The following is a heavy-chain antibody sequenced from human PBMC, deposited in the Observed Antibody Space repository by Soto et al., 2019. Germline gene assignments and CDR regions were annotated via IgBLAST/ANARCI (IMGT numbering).Heavy chain of an antibody. J-gene: IGHJ4*02. CDR2: INHSGST. D-gene: IGHD6-6*01. V-gene: IGHV4-34*01. Sequence: PSETLSLTCAVYGGSFSGYYWSWIRQPPGKGLEWIGEINHSGSTNYNPSLKSRVTISVDTSKNQFSLKLSSVTAADTAVYYCARKLGSSYDYWGQGTLVTVSS. CDR3: ARKLGSSYDY. CDR1: GGSFSGYY.